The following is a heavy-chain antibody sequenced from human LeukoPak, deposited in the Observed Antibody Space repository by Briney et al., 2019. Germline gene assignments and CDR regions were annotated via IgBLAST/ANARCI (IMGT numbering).Heavy chain of an antibody. CDR2: IRYDGSNK. Sequence: GGSLRLSCAASGFTFSSYGMHWVRQAPGKGLEWVAFIRYDGSNKYYADSVKGRFTISRDNSKNTLYLQMNSLRAEDTAVYYCAKESSSWLDNWFDPWGQGTLVTVSS. CDR1: GFTFSSYG. J-gene: IGHJ5*02. D-gene: IGHD6-13*01. CDR3: AKESSSWLDNWFDP. V-gene: IGHV3-30*02.